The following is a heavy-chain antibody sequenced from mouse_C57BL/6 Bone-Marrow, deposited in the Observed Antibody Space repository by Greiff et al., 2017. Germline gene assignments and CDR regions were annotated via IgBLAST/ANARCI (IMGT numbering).Heavy chain of an antibody. Sequence: EVMLVESGGGLVQPGGSLSLSCAASGFTFTDYYMSWVRQPPGKALEWLGFIRNKANGYSTEYSASVKGRLTISRDNSQSILYLQINALRAEDSGSYYCARAVVDYWGQGTTLTVSS. CDR2: IRNKANGYST. J-gene: IGHJ2*01. CDR3: ARAVVDY. D-gene: IGHD1-1*01. CDR1: GFTFTDYY. V-gene: IGHV7-3*01.